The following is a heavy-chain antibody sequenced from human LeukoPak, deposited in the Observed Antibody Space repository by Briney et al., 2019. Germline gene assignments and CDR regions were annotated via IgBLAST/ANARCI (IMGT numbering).Heavy chain of an antibody. Sequence: PGGSLRLSCAASGLTFSSYSMNWVRQAPGKGLEWFSSISSSSSYIYYADSVKGRFTISRDNAKNSLYLQMNSLRAEDTAVYYCAIMGLFDYWGQGTLVTVSS. V-gene: IGHV3-21*01. CDR2: ISSSSSYI. CDR1: GLTFSSYS. J-gene: IGHJ4*02. CDR3: AIMGLFDY.